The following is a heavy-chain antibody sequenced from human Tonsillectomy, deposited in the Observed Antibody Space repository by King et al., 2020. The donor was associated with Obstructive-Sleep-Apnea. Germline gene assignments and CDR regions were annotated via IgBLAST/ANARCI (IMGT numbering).Heavy chain of an antibody. CDR2: ISGSGGST. CDR1: GFTFSSYA. V-gene: IGHV3-23*04. CDR3: AKETYYYDSSGYYHFDY. D-gene: IGHD3-22*01. Sequence: VQLVESGGGLVQPGGSLRLSCAASGFTFSSYAMSWVRQAPGKGLEWVAAISGSGGSTYYADSVKGRFTISRDNSKNTLYLQMNSLRAEDTAVYYCAKETYYYDSSGYYHFDYWGQGTLVTVSS. J-gene: IGHJ4*02.